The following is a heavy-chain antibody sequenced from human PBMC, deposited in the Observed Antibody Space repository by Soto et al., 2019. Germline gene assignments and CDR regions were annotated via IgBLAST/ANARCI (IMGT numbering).Heavy chain of an antibody. CDR1: GFTFSSYA. CDR2: ISGSGDST. Sequence: GGSLRLFCVASGFTFSSYAMSWVRQAPGKGLEWVSAISGSGDSTYYADSVKGRFTISRDNSKNTLYLQMNSLRAEDTAAYYCAKDQMGYYFDSSGFYWGQGTLVTVSS. J-gene: IGHJ4*02. V-gene: IGHV3-23*01. D-gene: IGHD3-22*01. CDR3: AKDQMGYYFDSSGFY.